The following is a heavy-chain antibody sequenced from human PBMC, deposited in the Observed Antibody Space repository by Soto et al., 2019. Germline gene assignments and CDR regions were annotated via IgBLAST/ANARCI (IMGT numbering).Heavy chain of an antibody. CDR3: AREVYYYDNSHWYFDL. CDR2: SYYSGST. J-gene: IGHJ2*01. V-gene: IGHV4-59*01. D-gene: IGHD3-22*01. Sequence: QVQLQESGPGLMKPSETLSLTCTVSGGSISSYCWSWIRQPPGKGLEWIGYSYYSGSTNYNPSLTSRVTISLDTSKNQFSLKLSSVTAADTAVYYCAREVYYYDNSHWYFDLWGRGTLVTVSS. CDR1: GGSISSYC.